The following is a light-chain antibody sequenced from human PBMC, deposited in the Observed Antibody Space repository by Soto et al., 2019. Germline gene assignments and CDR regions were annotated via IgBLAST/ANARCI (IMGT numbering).Light chain of an antibody. V-gene: IGLV2-14*01. CDR1: SSYVGGYKY. CDR3: SSYTRSTNLKGI. CDR2: EVS. J-gene: IGLJ2*01. Sequence: QSSLNQQASVSGSHGQSITISCTGTSSYVGGYKYVSWYQQHPGKVPKLMIYEVSNRPSGVSNRFSGSKSGNTASLSISGLQAEDEAEYYRSSYTRSTNLKGILGGGT.